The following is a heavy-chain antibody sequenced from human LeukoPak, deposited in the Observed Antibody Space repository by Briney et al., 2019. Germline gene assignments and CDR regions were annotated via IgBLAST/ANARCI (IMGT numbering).Heavy chain of an antibody. CDR2: ISGSGGST. J-gene: IGHJ6*02. V-gene: IGHV3-23*01. Sequence: GGSLRLSCAASGFTFSSYAMSWVRQAPGKGLEWVSAISGSGGSTYYADSVKGRFTISRDNSENTLYLQMNSLRAEDTAVYYCAKWLAAAGIYGMDVWGQGTTVTVSS. D-gene: IGHD6-13*01. CDR1: GFTFSSYA. CDR3: AKWLAAAGIYGMDV.